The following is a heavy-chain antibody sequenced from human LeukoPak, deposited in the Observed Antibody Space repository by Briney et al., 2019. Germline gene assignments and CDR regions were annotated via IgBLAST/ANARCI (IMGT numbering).Heavy chain of an antibody. D-gene: IGHD6-13*01. J-gene: IGHJ5*02. CDR3: AAERGHSNSWYLRWFDP. CDR1: GYTFTSYY. V-gene: IGHV1-46*01. CDR2: INPSGGST. Sequence: GASVKVSCKASGYTFTSYYMHWVRQAPGQGLEWMGIINPSGGSTSYAQKFQGRVTMTRDTSTSTVYMELSSLRSEDTAVYYCAAERGHSNSWYLRWFDPWGQGTLVTVSS.